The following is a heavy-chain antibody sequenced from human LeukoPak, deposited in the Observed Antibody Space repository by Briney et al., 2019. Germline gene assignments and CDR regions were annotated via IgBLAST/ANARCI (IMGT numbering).Heavy chain of an antibody. D-gene: IGHD2-15*01. J-gene: IGHJ4*02. CDR3: ARHYCSGDICYYDY. Sequence: ASVKVSCKASGYTFTGYYLHWVRQAPGQGLEWMAWINPNSGGTNSALKFQGRVTMTRDTSINTVYMELSRLRADDTAVFYCARHYCSGDICYYDYWGQGTLVTVSS. CDR2: INPNSGGT. CDR1: GYTFTGYY. V-gene: IGHV1-2*02.